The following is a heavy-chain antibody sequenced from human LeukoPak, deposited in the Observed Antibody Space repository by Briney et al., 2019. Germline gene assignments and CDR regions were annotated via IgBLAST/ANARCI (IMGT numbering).Heavy chain of an antibody. Sequence: SETLSLTCAVYGGSFSGFYWSWIRQPPGKGLEWIGEIKHSGSTNYNPSLKSRVTISVDTSKNQFSLKLSSVTAADTAVYYCATYPFRGDTHYFDYWGQGILVTVSS. J-gene: IGHJ4*02. V-gene: IGHV4-34*01. CDR3: ATYPFRGDTHYFDY. CDR1: GGSFSGFY. CDR2: IKHSGST. D-gene: IGHD3-10*01.